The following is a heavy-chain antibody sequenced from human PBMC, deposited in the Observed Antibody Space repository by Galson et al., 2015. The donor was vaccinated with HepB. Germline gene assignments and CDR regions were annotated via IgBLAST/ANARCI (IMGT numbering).Heavy chain of an antibody. CDR1: GGSINYSNYY. D-gene: IGHD6-6*01. CDR3: ARQAGEYSSKWYWFDP. CDR2: IHYTGTT. V-gene: IGHV4-39*01. Sequence: ETLSLTCAVSGGSINYSNYYWAWIRQSPGKGLEWIGSIHYTGTTYYNPSLSSRVTISVDTSKNNFSLRLTSVTAADTAVYYFARQAGEYSSKWYWFDPWGQGTLVIVSS. J-gene: IGHJ5*02.